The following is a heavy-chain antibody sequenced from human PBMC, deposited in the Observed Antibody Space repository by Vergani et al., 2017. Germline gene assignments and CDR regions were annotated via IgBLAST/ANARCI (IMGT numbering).Heavy chain of an antibody. CDR2: IYYSGST. Sequence: QVQLQESGPGLVKPSETLSLTCTVSGGSISSYYWSWIRQPPGKGLEWIGYIYYSGSTYYNPSLKSRVTISVDTSKNQFSLKLSSVTAADTAVYYCARQVVYCGGDCYLHDAFDIWGQGTLVTVSS. J-gene: IGHJ3*02. CDR3: ARQVVYCGGDCYLHDAFDI. D-gene: IGHD2-21*02. CDR1: GGSISSYY. V-gene: IGHV4-59*04.